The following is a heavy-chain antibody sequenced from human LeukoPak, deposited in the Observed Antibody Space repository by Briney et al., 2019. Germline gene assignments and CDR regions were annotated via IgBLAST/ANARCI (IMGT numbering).Heavy chain of an antibody. CDR2: IYTSGST. D-gene: IGHD1-26*01. V-gene: IGHV4-61*02. CDR3: ARASIVGATTGWFDP. CDR1: GGSISSGSYY. J-gene: IGHJ5*02. Sequence: SETLSLTCTVSGGSISSGSYYWSWIRQPAGKGLEWIRRIYTSGSTNYNPSLKSRVTISVDTSKNQFSLKLSSVTAADTALYYCARASIVGATTGWFDPWGQGTLVTVSS.